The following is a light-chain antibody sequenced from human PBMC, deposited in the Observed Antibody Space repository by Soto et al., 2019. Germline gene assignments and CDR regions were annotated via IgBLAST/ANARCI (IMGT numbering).Light chain of an antibody. CDR2: LGS. Sequence: DIVMTQSPLSLPVTPGEPASISCRSSQSLLHSNGYNYLHWYLQKPGQSPQLLIYLGSNRASGVPDRFSGSGSGTDFTLKISRVEAEDAGVYYCMQALQTPSTFGQGTKVDIK. V-gene: IGKV2-28*01. CDR1: QSLLHSNGYNY. J-gene: IGKJ1*01. CDR3: MQALQTPST.